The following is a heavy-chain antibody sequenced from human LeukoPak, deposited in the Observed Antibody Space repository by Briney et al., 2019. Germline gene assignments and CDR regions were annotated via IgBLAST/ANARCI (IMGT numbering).Heavy chain of an antibody. CDR3: ARLPAGDTAMAPYYYYGMDV. Sequence: ASVKVSCKASGGTFSSYTISWVRQAPGQGLEWMGRIIPILGIANYAQKFQGRVTITADKSTSTAYMELSSLRSEDTAVYYCARLPAGDTAMAPYYYYGMDVWGQGTTVTVSS. CDR1: GGTFSSYT. D-gene: IGHD5-18*01. J-gene: IGHJ6*02. V-gene: IGHV1-69*02. CDR2: IIPILGIA.